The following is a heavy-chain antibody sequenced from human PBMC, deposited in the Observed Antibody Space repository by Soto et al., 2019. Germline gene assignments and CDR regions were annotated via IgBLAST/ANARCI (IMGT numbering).Heavy chain of an antibody. CDR2: INHSGST. V-gene: IGHV4-34*10. J-gene: IGHJ5*02. CDR1: GGSFSGYH. CDR3: ARDVTPRIAVAGNDWFDP. Sequence: SETLSLTCAVYGGSFSGYHWSWIHQPPGEGLEWIGEINHSGSTNYNPSLKGRVTMTTDTSTSTAYMELRSLRSDDTAVYYCARDVTPRIAVAGNDWFDPWGQGTLVTVSS. D-gene: IGHD6-19*01.